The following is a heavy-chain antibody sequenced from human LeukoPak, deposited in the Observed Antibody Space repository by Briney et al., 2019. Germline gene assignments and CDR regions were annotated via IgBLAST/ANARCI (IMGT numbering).Heavy chain of an antibody. J-gene: IGHJ4*02. CDR1: GYSISSGYY. D-gene: IGHD2-15*01. Sequence: SETLSLTCAVSGYSISSGYYWGWIRQPPGKGLEWIGSIYHSGSTYYNPSLKSRVTISVDTSKNQFSLTLSSVTAADTAVYYCARDIVVVVAASYFDYWGQGTLVTVSS. V-gene: IGHV4-38-2*02. CDR2: IYHSGST. CDR3: ARDIVVVVAASYFDY.